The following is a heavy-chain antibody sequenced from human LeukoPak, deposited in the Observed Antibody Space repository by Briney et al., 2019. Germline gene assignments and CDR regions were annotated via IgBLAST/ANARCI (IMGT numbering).Heavy chain of an antibody. CDR3: ARVVVAGPRAFDY. V-gene: IGHV4-38-2*01. CDR2: IYHSGST. J-gene: IGHJ4*02. D-gene: IGHD6-19*01. Sequence: PSETLSLTCAVSGYSISSGYYWGWIRQPPGKGLEWIGSIYHSGSTYYNPSLKSRVTISVDTSKNQFSLKLSSVTAADTAVYYCARVVVAGPRAFDYWGQGTLVTVSS. CDR1: GYSISSGYY.